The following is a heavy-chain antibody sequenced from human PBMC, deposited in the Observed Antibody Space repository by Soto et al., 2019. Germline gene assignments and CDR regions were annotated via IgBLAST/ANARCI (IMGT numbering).Heavy chain of an antibody. CDR1: GYTFTSYG. CDR3: ARDYSPRLLWFGELSDLANWFDP. CDR2: ISAYNGNT. V-gene: IGHV1-18*01. Sequence: ASVKVSCKASGYTFTSYGISWVRQAPGQGLEWMGWISAYNGNTNYAQKLQGRVTMTTDTSTSTAYMELRSLRSDDTAVYYCARDYSPRLLWFGELSDLANWFDPWGQGTLVTVSS. J-gene: IGHJ5*02. D-gene: IGHD3-10*01.